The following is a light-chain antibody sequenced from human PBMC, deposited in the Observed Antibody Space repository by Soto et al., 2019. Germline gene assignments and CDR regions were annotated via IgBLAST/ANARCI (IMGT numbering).Light chain of an antibody. CDR2: GAS. CDR1: QSVSSSY. J-gene: IGKJ1*01. CDR3: QQYGSSPLT. Sequence: EIVLTQSPGTLSLSPGERATLSCRASQSVSSSYLAWYRQKPGQAPRLLIYGASSRASGIPYRFSGSGSGTDFTLTISRLEPEDFAVYYCQQYGSSPLTFGQGTKVEIK. V-gene: IGKV3-20*01.